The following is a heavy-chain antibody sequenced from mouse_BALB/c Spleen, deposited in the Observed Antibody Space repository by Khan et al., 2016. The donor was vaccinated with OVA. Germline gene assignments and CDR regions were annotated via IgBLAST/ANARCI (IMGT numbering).Heavy chain of an antibody. D-gene: IGHD6-1*01. Sequence: QIQLVQSGPELKKPGETVKISCKASGYTFTNYGMNWVKQAPGKGLKGMGWINTYTGEPTYADDFKGRFAFSLETSANTAYLQINNLKNEDTATXFCARSASYWFFDVWGAGTTVTVSS. J-gene: IGHJ1*01. CDR3: ARSASYWFFDV. CDR1: GYTFTNYG. CDR2: INTYTGEP. V-gene: IGHV9-3-1*01.